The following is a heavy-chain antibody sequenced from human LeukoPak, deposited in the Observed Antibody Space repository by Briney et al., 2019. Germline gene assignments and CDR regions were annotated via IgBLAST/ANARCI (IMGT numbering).Heavy chain of an antibody. J-gene: IGHJ4*02. CDR3: AKDIYYDSSGYYNV. V-gene: IGHV3-33*06. CDR2: IWYDGSNK. Sequence: QPGGSLRLSCAASGFTFSSYGMHWVRQAPGKGLEWVAVIWYDGSNKYYADCVKGRFTISRDNSKNNLYMQMNSLRAEDTAVYYCAKDIYYDSSGYYNVWGQGTLVTVSS. CDR1: GFTFSSYG. D-gene: IGHD3-22*01.